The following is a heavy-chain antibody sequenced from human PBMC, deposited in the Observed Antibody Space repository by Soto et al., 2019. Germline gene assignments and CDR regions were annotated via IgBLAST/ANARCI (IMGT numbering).Heavy chain of an antibody. V-gene: IGHV4-4*02. J-gene: IGHJ4*02. CDR3: ARDMGAAAGREYYFDY. CDR2: IYHSGST. D-gene: IGHD6-13*01. CDR1: GGSISSSDW. Sequence: SETLSLTCAVSGGSISSSDWWRWVRQPPGKGLEWIGEIYHSGSTNYNPSLKSRVTISVDKSKNQFSLKLSSVTAADTAVYYCARDMGAAAGREYYFDYWGQGTLVTVSS.